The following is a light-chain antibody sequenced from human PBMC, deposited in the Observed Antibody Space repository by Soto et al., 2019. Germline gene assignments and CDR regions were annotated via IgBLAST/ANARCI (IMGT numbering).Light chain of an antibody. CDR2: SNN. CDR1: SSNIGSNT. CDR3: EASPVSLNRWK. J-gene: IGLJ1*01. Sequence: SSSNIGSNTVNWYQQLPGTAPKLLIYSNNQRPSGVPDRFSGSKSGTSASLAISGLQFFDEEEYKCEASPVSLNRWKLGTAIRGTV. V-gene: IGLV1-44*01.